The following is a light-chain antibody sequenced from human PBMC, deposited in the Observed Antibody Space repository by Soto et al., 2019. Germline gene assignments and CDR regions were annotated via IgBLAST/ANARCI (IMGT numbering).Light chain of an antibody. CDR3: QQRGNWPWLP. V-gene: IGKV3-11*01. CDR2: DAS. Sequence: EIVLTQSPATLSLSPGERATLSCRASQSVSSYLAWYQQKPGQAPRLLIYDASNRATGIPARFSGSGSGTDFTLTISSLEPEDFAVYYCQQRGNWPWLPFGGGTKVDIK. J-gene: IGKJ4*01. CDR1: QSVSSY.